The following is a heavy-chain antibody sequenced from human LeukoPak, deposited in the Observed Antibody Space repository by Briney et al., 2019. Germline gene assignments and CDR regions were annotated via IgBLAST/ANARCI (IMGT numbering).Heavy chain of an antibody. Sequence: TGGSLRLSCAASGFTFSSSAMSWVRQAPGKGLEWVSAISGSGGSTYYADSVKGRFTISRDNSKNTLYLQMNSLRAEDTAVYYCAKGVRYSSGWYYFDYWGQGTLVTVSS. D-gene: IGHD6-19*01. V-gene: IGHV3-23*01. CDR1: GFTFSSSA. CDR2: ISGSGGST. CDR3: AKGVRYSSGWYYFDY. J-gene: IGHJ4*02.